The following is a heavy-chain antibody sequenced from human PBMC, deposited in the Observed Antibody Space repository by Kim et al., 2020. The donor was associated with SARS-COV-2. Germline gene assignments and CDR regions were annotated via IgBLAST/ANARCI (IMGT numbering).Heavy chain of an antibody. Sequence: GGSLRLSCAASGSSLSNYWMAWVRQAPGKGLEWVANIKPEGSEDYYVYSVKGRLTISRDNSKNSLHLHMNRLRAEATDVDSCARFGLEAALDYRGQCTLV. D-gene: IGHD3-3*01. CDR2: IKPEGSED. CDR1: GSSLSNYW. V-gene: IGHV3-7*01. J-gene: IGHJ4*02. CDR3: ARFGLEAALDY.